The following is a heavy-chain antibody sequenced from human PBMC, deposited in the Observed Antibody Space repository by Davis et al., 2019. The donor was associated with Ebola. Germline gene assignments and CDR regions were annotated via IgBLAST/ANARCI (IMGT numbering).Heavy chain of an antibody. CDR1: GFTVSSNY. J-gene: IGHJ6*02. Sequence: PGGSLRLSCAASGFTVSSNYMSWVRQAPGKGLEWVSVIYSGGSTYYADSVKGRFTISRHNSKNTLYLQMNSLRAEDTAVYYCARGPGGYSSSWGHYYYGMDVWGQGTTVTVSS. V-gene: IGHV3-53*04. CDR2: IYSGGST. CDR3: ARGPGGYSSSWGHYYYGMDV. D-gene: IGHD6-6*01.